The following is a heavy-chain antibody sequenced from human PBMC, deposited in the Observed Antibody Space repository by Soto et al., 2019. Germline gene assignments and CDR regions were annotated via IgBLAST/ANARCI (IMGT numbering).Heavy chain of an antibody. CDR2: IYYSGST. D-gene: IGHD1-26*01. V-gene: IGHV4-30-4*01. CDR3: ARAVRGSYYDY. J-gene: IGHJ4*02. Sequence: QVQLQESGPGLVKPSQTLSLTCTVSGGSISSGDYYWSWIRQPPGKGLEWIGYIYYSGSTYYNPSLKSRVTXSXNTSKNQFSLKLSSVTAADTAVYYCARAVRGSYYDYWGQGTLVTVSS. CDR1: GGSISSGDYY.